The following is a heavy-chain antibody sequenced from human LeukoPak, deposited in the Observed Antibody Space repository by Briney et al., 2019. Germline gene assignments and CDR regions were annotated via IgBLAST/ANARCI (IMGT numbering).Heavy chain of an antibody. Sequence: RGSLRLSCAASGFSFSSYAMSWVRQAPGKGLEWVSATIVSGGNTYYADSVKGRFTISRDNSKTSLYLQMNSLRAEDTAVYYCAKDACFDVAGGYSSVGVSSDWGQGTLVTVSS. V-gene: IGHV3-23*01. CDR1: GFSFSSYA. CDR3: AKDACFDVAGGYSSVGVSSD. J-gene: IGHJ4*02. CDR2: TIVSGGNT. D-gene: IGHD3-22*01.